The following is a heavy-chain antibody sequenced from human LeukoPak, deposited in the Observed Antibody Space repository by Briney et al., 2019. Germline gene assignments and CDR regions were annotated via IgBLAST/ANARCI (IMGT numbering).Heavy chain of an antibody. CDR2: IWSDGTNQ. J-gene: IGHJ4*02. CDR3: ARDAQRGFDYSNSLQY. D-gene: IGHD4-11*01. Sequence: GRSLILSCAASGFTFSHYGMHWVRQAPGKGLEWVAVIWSDGTNQFYADSVKGRFTISRDDFQKTVFLHMSSLRAEDTAIYYCARDAQRGFDYSNSLQYWGQGTLVIVSS. V-gene: IGHV3-33*01. CDR1: GFTFSHYG.